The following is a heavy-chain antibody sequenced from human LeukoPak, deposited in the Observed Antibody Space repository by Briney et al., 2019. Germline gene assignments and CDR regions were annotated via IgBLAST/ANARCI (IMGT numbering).Heavy chain of an antibody. J-gene: IGHJ3*02. V-gene: IGHV3-30*03. CDR3: ARVDSIAAADSTRSPAFDI. CDR2: ISYDGSNK. Sequence: GGSLRLSCAASGFTFSSYGMHWVRQAPGKGLEWVAVISYDGSNKYYADSVKGRFTISGDNSKNPLFLQMNSLRAEDTAVYYCARVDSIAAADSTRSPAFDIWGQGTMVTVSS. D-gene: IGHD6-13*01. CDR1: GFTFSSYG.